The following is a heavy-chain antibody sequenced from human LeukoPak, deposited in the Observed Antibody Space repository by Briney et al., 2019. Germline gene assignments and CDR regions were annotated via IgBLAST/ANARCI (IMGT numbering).Heavy chain of an antibody. CDR1: GFSVSGKF. J-gene: IGHJ4*02. V-gene: IGHV3-30*03. CDR3: ATGGYEDY. D-gene: IGHD5-12*01. CDR2: ISYDGSNQ. Sequence: GGSLRLSCAASGFSVSGKFMSWVRQAPGKGLEWVALISYDGSNQYYADSVKGRFTISRDNSKNTLCLQMNSLRVEDTAVYYCATGGYEDYWGQGTLVTVSS.